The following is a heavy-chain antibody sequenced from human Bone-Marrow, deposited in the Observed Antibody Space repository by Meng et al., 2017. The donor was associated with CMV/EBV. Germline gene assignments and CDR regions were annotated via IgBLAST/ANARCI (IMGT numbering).Heavy chain of an antibody. CDR2: IRKNVYGGTT. V-gene: IGHV3-49*04. D-gene: IGHD2-2*01. CDR3: TRGGTSAMRDGMDV. CDR1: GFIFGDYL. Sequence: GGSLRLSCTVSGFIFGDYLMGWVRQAPGKGPEWEGVIRKNVYGGTTEYAASVKGRFTISRDDSKSIAYLQMNSPKSEDTAVYYCTRGGTSAMRDGMDVWGQGTTVTVSS. J-gene: IGHJ6*02.